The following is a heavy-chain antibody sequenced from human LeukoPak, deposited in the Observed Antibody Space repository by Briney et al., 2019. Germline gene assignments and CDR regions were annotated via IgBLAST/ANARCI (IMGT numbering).Heavy chain of an antibody. CDR3: ARVVPAARGNYYYYMDV. Sequence: GASVKVSCKAPGYTFTSYGISWVRQAPGQGLEWMGWISAYNGNTNYAQKLQGRVTMTTDTSTSTAYMELRSLRSDDTAVYYCARVVPAARGNYYYYMDVWGKGTTVTVSS. V-gene: IGHV1-18*01. CDR2: ISAYNGNT. D-gene: IGHD2-2*01. J-gene: IGHJ6*03. CDR1: GYTFTSYG.